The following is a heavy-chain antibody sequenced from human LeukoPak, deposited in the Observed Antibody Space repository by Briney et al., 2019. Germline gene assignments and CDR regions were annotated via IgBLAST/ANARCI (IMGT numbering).Heavy chain of an antibody. V-gene: IGHV1-69*13. CDR1: GGTFSSYA. CDR2: IIPIFGTA. CDR3: ARGDYYDSSGYYPLDY. J-gene: IGHJ4*02. D-gene: IGHD3-22*01. Sequence: SVKVSCKAFGGTFSSYAISWVRQAPGQGLEWMGGIIPIFGTANYAQKFQGRVTITADESTSTAYMELSSLRSEDTAVYYCARGDYYDSSGYYPLDYWGQGTLVTVSS.